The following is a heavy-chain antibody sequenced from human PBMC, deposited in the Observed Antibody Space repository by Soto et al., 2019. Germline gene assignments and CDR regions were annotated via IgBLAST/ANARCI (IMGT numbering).Heavy chain of an antibody. CDR3: AKDPLAYCGGDCYFDY. CDR1: GFTFSSYA. D-gene: IGHD2-21*02. Sequence: EVQLLESGGGLVQPGGSLRLSCAASGFTFSSYAMSWVRQAPGKGLEWVSAISGSGGSTYYADSVKGRFTISRDNSKNTLYLQMNSLRAEDTAVYYCAKDPLAYCGGDCYFDYWGQGTLVTVSP. J-gene: IGHJ4*02. V-gene: IGHV3-23*01. CDR2: ISGSGGST.